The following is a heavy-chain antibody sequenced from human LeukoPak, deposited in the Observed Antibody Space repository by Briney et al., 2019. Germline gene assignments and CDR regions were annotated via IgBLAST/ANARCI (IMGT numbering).Heavy chain of an antibody. D-gene: IGHD1-1*01. CDR2: IYTSGST. V-gene: IGHV4-61*02. CDR1: GGSISSGSYY. Sequence: SETLSLTCTVSGGSISSGSYYWSWIRQPAGKGLEWIGRIYTSGSTNYNPSLKSRVTISVDTSKNQFSLKLSSVTAADTAVYYCASTPTRNAFDIWGQGTMVTASS. J-gene: IGHJ3*02. CDR3: ASTPTRNAFDI.